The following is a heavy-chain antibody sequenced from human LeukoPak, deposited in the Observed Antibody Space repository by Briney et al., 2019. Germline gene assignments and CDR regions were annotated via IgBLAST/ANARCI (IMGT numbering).Heavy chain of an antibody. CDR3: ARETNWGPDY. CDR1: GFTFSSYW. V-gene: IGHV3-74*01. Sequence: PGGSLRLSCAASGFTFSSYWMHWVRQAPGKGLVWVSRINSDGSSTSYADSVKGRFTIFRDNAKNTLCLEMNSLRAEDTAVYYCARETNWGPDYWGQGTLVTVSS. CDR2: INSDGSST. J-gene: IGHJ4*02. D-gene: IGHD7-27*01.